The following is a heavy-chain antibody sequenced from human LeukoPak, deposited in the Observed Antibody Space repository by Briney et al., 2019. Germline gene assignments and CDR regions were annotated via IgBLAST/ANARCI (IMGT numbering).Heavy chain of an antibody. Sequence: SETLSLTCAVSGGSISSRNWWSWVRQPPGKGLEWIGEIYHSGGTNYNPSLKSRVTISVDMSKNQFSLKLSSVTAADTAVYYCARNGGNSDFDYWGQGTLVTVSS. D-gene: IGHD4-23*01. V-gene: IGHV4-4*02. J-gene: IGHJ4*02. CDR1: GGSISSRNW. CDR3: ARNGGNSDFDY. CDR2: IYHSGGT.